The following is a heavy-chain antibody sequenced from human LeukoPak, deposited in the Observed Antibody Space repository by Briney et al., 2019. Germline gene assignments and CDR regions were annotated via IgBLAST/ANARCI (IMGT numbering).Heavy chain of an antibody. CDR1: GYSIRSGFY. CDR3: ARTEGYYYYMDV. Sequence: PSETLSLTCTVSGYSIRSGFYWGWIRQPPGKGLEWIGNIYHSGITYYTPSLKSRVTISVDTSKNQFSLKLSSVTAADTAVYYCARTEGYYYYMDVWGKGTTVTISS. V-gene: IGHV4-38-2*02. CDR2: IYHSGIT. J-gene: IGHJ6*03.